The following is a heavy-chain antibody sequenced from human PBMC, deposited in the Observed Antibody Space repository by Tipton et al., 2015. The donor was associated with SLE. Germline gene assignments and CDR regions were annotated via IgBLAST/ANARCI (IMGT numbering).Heavy chain of an antibody. D-gene: IGHD6-6*01. CDR3: ATSAYSSSSDAFDF. CDR2: TYASGTT. J-gene: IGHJ3*01. CDR1: GDSISNYY. Sequence: PGLVKPSETLSLTCSVSGDSISNYYWSWIRQPAGRGLEWIGRTYASGTTNYNPSLKSRVTMSVDTSTNQFSLILSSVTAADTAVYFCATSAYSSSSDAFDFWGPGTMVSVSS. V-gene: IGHV4-4*07.